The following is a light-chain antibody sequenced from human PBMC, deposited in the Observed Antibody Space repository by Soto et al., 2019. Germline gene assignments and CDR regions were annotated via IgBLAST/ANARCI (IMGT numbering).Light chain of an antibody. J-gene: IGLJ1*01. Sequence: QSALTQPASVSGSPGQSITISCTGTSSDVGGYNYVSWYQQHPGKAPKLMIYEVSNRPSGVSNRFSGSKSGNTASLTISGLQAEDDADYYCCSDTSSSTVFGTGTKLTVL. CDR1: SSDVGGYNY. CDR3: CSDTSSSTV. V-gene: IGLV2-14*01. CDR2: EVS.